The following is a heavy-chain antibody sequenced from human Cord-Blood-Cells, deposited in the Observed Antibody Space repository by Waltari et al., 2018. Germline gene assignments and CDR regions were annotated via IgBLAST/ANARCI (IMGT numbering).Heavy chain of an antibody. D-gene: IGHD1-26*01. CDR1: GGSFSGYY. J-gene: IGHJ4*02. CDR2: INHSGST. CDR3: ARVRDSGSYYYLYYFDY. V-gene: IGHV4-34*01. Sequence: QVQLQQWGAGLLKPSETLSLTCAAYGGSFSGYYWSWIRQPPGKGLEWIGEINHSGSTNYNPSLKSRVTISVDTSKNQFSLKLSSVTAADTAVYYCARVRDSGSYYYLYYFDYWGQGTLVTVSS.